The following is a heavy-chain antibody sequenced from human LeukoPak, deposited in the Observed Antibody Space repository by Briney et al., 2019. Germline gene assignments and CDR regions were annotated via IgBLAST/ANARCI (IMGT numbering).Heavy chain of an antibody. CDR3: ARGQGVTTVMNWFDP. CDR1: GGSFSGYY. D-gene: IGHD4-11*01. J-gene: IGHJ5*02. CDR2: INHSGST. Sequence: SETLSLTCAVYGGSFSGYYWSWIRQPPGKGLEWIGEINHSGSTDYNPSLKSRVTISVDTSKNQFSLKLSSVTAADTAVYYCARGQGVTTVMNWFDPWGQGTLVTVSS. V-gene: IGHV4-34*01.